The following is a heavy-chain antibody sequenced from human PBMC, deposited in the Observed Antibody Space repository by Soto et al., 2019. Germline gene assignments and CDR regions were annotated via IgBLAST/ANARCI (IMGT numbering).Heavy chain of an antibody. J-gene: IGHJ4*02. CDR3: PRSKSGAVHDSLGF. V-gene: IGHV3-30-3*01. CDR2: ISKDGSVK. CDR1: GFTFSRFA. D-gene: IGHD2-15*01. Sequence: QVQLVESGGGVVQPGGSLRVSCAASGFTFSRFAIHWDRQAPGKGLEWVAVISKDGSVKYYADSVKGRFTISRDNSESTLFLQMNSLTNEDTAVYHCPRSKSGAVHDSLGFWGQGTLVIVSS.